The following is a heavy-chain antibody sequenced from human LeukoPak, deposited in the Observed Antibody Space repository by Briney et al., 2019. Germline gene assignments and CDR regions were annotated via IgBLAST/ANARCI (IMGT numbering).Heavy chain of an antibody. CDR2: IRSKANNYAT. J-gene: IGHJ2*01. V-gene: IGHV3-73*01. CDR3: TRHIWFGEDWYFDL. CDR1: GFTFSGSA. Sequence: GGSLRLSCAASGFTFSGSAMHWVRQASGKGLEWVGRIRSKANNYATTYAASVKGRFNISRDDSKKTAYLQMNSLKTEDTAVYYCTRHIWFGEDWYFDLWGRGTLVTVSS. D-gene: IGHD3-10*01.